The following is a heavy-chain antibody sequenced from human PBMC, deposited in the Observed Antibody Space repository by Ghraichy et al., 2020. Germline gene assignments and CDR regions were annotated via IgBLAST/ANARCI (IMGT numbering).Heavy chain of an antibody. V-gene: IGHV4-31*03. J-gene: IGHJ4*02. D-gene: IGHD4-17*01. CDR2: IYYSGST. CDR3: ARGQTTYDYGFDSLIYYFDY. CDR1: GGSISSGDYY. Sequence: SETLSLTCSVSGGSISSGDYYWSWIRQHPGKGLEWIGYIYYSGSTYYNPSLKSRVTISVDTSKNQFSLKLSSVTAADTAVYFCARGQTTYDYGFDSLIYYFDYWGQGTLVTVSS.